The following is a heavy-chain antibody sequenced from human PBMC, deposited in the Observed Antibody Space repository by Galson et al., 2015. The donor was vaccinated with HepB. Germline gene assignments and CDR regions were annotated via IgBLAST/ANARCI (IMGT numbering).Heavy chain of an antibody. V-gene: IGHV1-18*04. Sequence: SVKVSCKASGYTFTSYGISWVRQAPGQGLEWVGWISTYNGNTNCAQKFQGRVTMITDTSTSTAYLELRSLLSDDTAVYYCARDHSWAAAGTSNWFDPWGQGTLVIVSS. CDR2: ISTYNGNT. CDR1: GYTFTSYG. CDR3: ARDHSWAAAGTSNWFDP. J-gene: IGHJ5*02. D-gene: IGHD6-13*01.